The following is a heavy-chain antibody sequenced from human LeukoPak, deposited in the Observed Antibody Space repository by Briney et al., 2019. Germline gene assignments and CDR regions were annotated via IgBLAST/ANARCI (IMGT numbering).Heavy chain of an antibody. CDR2: INPNSGGT. CDR3: ARGTYYDSSAYSGVRLFDY. Sequence: ASVKVSCKASGYTFTGYYMHWVRQAPGQGLEWMGWINPNSGGTNYAQKFQGRVTMTRDTSISTAYMELSRLTFDDTAVYYCARGTYYDSSAYSGVRLFDYWGQGTLVTVSS. CDR1: GYTFTGYY. J-gene: IGHJ4*02. D-gene: IGHD3-22*01. V-gene: IGHV1-2*02.